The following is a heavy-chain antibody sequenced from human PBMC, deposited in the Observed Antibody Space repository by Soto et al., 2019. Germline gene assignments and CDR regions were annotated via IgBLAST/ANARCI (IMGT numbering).Heavy chain of an antibody. D-gene: IGHD5-12*01. CDR2: IYLDDDK. V-gene: IGHV2-5*02. CDR3: ANKYSGYDFVAT. Sequence: QITLKESGPTLVKPTQTLTLTCTFSGFSLSTSGVGVGWIRQPPGKALEWLGIIYLDDDKRYSPSLKSRLTITKNTSKNQVVLTMTNMDPVDTATYYCANKYSGYDFVATWGQGTLVTVSS. J-gene: IGHJ5*02. CDR1: GFSLSTSGVG.